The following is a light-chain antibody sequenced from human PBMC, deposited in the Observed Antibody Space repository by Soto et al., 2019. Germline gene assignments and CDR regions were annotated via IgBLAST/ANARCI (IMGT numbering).Light chain of an antibody. Sequence: EVVLTQSPGTLSLSPGERATLSCRASQSVSSSYLVWHQQKPGQAPRLLIYAASRRATGIPDRFSGSGSGTDFTLTISRLEPEDFAVYYCQHYGSSLWTFGQGTKVEIK. CDR1: QSVSSSY. V-gene: IGKV3-20*01. CDR2: AAS. J-gene: IGKJ1*01. CDR3: QHYGSSLWT.